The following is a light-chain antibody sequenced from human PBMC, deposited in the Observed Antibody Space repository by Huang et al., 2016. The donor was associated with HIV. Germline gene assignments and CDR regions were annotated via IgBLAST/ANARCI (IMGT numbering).Light chain of an antibody. CDR3: QQFHDLYT. CDR2: DAS. J-gene: IGKJ2*01. V-gene: IGKV1-33*01. Sequence: DIQMTQSPASLSASVGDRVTIICQAGQVINTNLNWYQQQPGKAPKLLISDASYLETGVPSRFSASGSGTGFSLTISSLQPEDIATYYCQQFHDLYTFGQGTKLEIK. CDR1: QVINTN.